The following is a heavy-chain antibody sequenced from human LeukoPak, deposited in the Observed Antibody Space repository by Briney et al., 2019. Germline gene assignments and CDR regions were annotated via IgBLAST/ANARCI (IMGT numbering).Heavy chain of an antibody. V-gene: IGHV3-49*04. CDR3: ARRGTISPFDP. CDR2: IRSKGYGGTT. J-gene: IGHJ5*02. CDR1: GFTFGYFA. D-gene: IGHD3-3*01. Sequence: GGSLRLSRTGSGFTFGYFAMSWVRQPPGKGLEWVGFIRSKGYGGTTEYAASVKGRFTISRDDSESIAYLQMNSLNTEDTGVYYCARRGTISPFDPWGQGTLVTVSS.